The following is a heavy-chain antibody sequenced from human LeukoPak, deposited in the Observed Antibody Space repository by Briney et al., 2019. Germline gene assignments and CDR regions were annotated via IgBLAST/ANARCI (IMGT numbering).Heavy chain of an antibody. V-gene: IGHV3-48*01. CDR1: GFTFSSYS. J-gene: IGHJ3*02. CDR2: ISSSGSTI. D-gene: IGHD3-22*01. CDR3: ARGATYYYDSSGYYRPNDAFDI. Sequence: GGSLRLSCAASGFTFSSYSMNWVRQAPGKGLEWVSYISSSGSTIYYADSVKGRFTISRDNAKNSLYLQMNSLRAEDTAVYYCARGATYYYDSSGYYRPNDAFDIWGQGTMVTVSS.